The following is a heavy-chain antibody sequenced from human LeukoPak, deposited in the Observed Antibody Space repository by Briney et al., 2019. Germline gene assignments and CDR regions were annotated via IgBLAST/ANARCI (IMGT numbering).Heavy chain of an antibody. J-gene: IGHJ3*02. CDR1: GYTYTGYY. CDR2: INPNSGGT. Sequence: ASVKVSCKASGYTYTGYYMHWVRQAPGQGLEWMGWINPNSGGTNYAQKFQGRVTMTRDTSISTAYMELSRLRSDDTAVYYCARVAGSGPHTGAFDMWGQGTMVTVSS. CDR3: ARVAGSGPHTGAFDM. V-gene: IGHV1-2*02. D-gene: IGHD3-10*01.